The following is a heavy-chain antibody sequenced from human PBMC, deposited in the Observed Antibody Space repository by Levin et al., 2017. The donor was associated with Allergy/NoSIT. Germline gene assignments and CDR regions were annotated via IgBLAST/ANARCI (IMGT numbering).Heavy chain of an antibody. V-gene: IGHV4-59*01. J-gene: IGHJ4*02. CDR2: IYYSGST. CDR3: AMGEYYFDY. D-gene: IGHD3-16*01. Sequence: PSQTRSLTCTVSGGSIRSYYWSWIRQPPGKGLEWIGYIYYSGSTNYNPSLKSRVTISVDTSKNQFSLKLSSVTAADTAVYYCAMGEYYFDYWGQGTLVTVSS. CDR1: GGSIRSYY.